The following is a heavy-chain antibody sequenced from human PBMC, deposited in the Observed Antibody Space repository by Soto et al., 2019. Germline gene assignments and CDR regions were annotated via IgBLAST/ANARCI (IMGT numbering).Heavy chain of an antibody. CDR2: ISPDGSDI. CDR1: GFTFSTYY. V-gene: IGHV3-30*03. J-gene: IGHJ1*01. Sequence: PGGSLRLSCAASGFTFSTYYMHWVRQAPGEGLEWVALISPDGSDIRYADSVRGRFTISRDNSKNTLYLQMNSLRAEDTAVYYCAIWAPAYFQHWGQGTLVTVSS. CDR3: AIWAPAYFQH. D-gene: IGHD3-16*01.